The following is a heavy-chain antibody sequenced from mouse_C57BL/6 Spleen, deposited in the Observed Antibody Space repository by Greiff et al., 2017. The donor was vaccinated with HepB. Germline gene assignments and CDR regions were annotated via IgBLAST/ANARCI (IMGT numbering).Heavy chain of an antibody. Sequence: QVQLQQPGAELVRPGSSVKLSCKASGYTFTSYWMDWVKQRPGQGLEWIGNIYPSDSETHYNQKFKDKATLTVDKSSSTAYMQLSSLTSEDSAVYYCARQLSPPYYAMDYWGQGTSVTVSS. CDR2: IYPSDSET. J-gene: IGHJ4*01. CDR1: GYTFTSYW. V-gene: IGHV1-61*01. D-gene: IGHD3-2*02. CDR3: ARQLSPPYYAMDY.